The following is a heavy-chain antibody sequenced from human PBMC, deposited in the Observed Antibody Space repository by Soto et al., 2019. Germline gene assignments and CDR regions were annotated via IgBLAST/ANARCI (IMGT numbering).Heavy chain of an antibody. D-gene: IGHD3-22*01. Sequence: SETLSLTCTVSGGSISSYYWSWIRQPPGKRLEWIGYIYYSGSTNYNPSLKSRVTISVDTSKNQFSLKLSSVTAADTAVYYCARGRWSYYDSSGYQHNWFDPWGQGXLVTVYS. CDR1: GGSISSYY. CDR2: IYYSGST. J-gene: IGHJ5*02. CDR3: ARGRWSYYDSSGYQHNWFDP. V-gene: IGHV4-59*01.